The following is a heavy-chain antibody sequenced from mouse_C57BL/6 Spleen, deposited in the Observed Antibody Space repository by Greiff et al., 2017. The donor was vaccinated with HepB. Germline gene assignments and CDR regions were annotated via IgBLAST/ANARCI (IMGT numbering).Heavy chain of an antibody. CDR3: ARDGYYFDY. CDR1: GYAFSSYW. Sequence: QVQLKESGAELVKPGASVKISCKASGYAFSSYWINWVKQRPGKGLEWIGQIYPGDGDTNYNGKFKGKATLTADKSSSTAYMQLSSLTSEDSAVYFCARDGYYFDYWGQGTTLTVSS. CDR2: IYPGDGDT. V-gene: IGHV1-80*01. J-gene: IGHJ2*01. D-gene: IGHD2-3*01.